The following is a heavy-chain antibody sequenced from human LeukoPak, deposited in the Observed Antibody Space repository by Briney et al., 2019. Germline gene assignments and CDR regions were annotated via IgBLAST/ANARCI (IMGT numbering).Heavy chain of an antibody. J-gene: IGHJ4*02. CDR3: ATRGYYDSSGHYYFFDY. CDR2: IYYSGST. CDR1: GGSISSYY. D-gene: IGHD3-22*01. Sequence: SETLSLTCTVSGGSISSYYWSWIRQPPGKGLEWIGYIYYSGSTNYNPSLKSRVTISVDTSKNQFSLKLSSVTAADTAVYYCATRGYYDSSGHYYFFDYWGQGTLVTVSS. V-gene: IGHV4-59*08.